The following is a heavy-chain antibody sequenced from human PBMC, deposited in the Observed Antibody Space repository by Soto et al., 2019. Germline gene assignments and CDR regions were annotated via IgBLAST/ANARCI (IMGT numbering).Heavy chain of an antibody. CDR1: GGSIISGGYS. CDR2: IYHSGST. V-gene: IGHV4-30-2*01. Sequence: SETLSLTCAVSGGSIISGGYSWSWIRQPPGKGLEWIGYIYHSGSTYYNPSLKSRVTISVDRSKNQFSLKLSSVTAADTAVYYCARVPDRWGQGTLVTVSS. J-gene: IGHJ5*02. CDR3: ARVPDR. D-gene: IGHD2-2*01.